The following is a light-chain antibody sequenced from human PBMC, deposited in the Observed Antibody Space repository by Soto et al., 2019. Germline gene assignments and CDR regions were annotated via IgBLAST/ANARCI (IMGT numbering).Light chain of an antibody. Sequence: QSALTQPPSASGSPGQSVSISCTGTSSDVGAYNYVSWYQQHPGKAPKLMIYDVSKRPSGVPDRFAGSKSGNTASLTVSGLQVEDEADYYCSSYAGSVYVFGTWTKVTVL. CDR1: SSDVGAYNY. CDR3: SSYAGSVYV. CDR2: DVS. V-gene: IGLV2-8*01. J-gene: IGLJ1*01.